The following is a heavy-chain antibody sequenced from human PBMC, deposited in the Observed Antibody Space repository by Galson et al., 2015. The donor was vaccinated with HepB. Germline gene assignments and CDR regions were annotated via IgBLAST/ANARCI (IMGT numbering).Heavy chain of an antibody. CDR2: IGKSGSDT. J-gene: IGHJ6*02. CDR1: GFTFSNYA. D-gene: IGHD2-2*01. CDR3: AKYVCSTSCYVEGYGVDV. V-gene: IGHV3-23*01. Sequence: SLRLSCAASGFTFSNYAILWVRQAPGKGLEWVSGIGKSGSDTYYADSVKGRCTISRDNSKNTMLLQMDNLRPEDTAVYFCAKYVCSTSCYVEGYGVDVWGQGTTVTMSS.